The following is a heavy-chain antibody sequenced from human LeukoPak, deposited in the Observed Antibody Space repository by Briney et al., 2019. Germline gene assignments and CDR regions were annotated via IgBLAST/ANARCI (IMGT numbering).Heavy chain of an antibody. Sequence: SVKVSCKASGGTFSSYAISWVRQAPGQGLEWMGGIIPIFGTANYAQKFQGRVTITTDESTSTAYMELSSLRSEGTAVYYCARDRLGITGTIYYYMDVWGKGTTVTVSS. J-gene: IGHJ6*03. V-gene: IGHV1-69*05. CDR2: IIPIFGTA. CDR1: GGTFSSYA. D-gene: IGHD1-7*01. CDR3: ARDRLGITGTIYYYMDV.